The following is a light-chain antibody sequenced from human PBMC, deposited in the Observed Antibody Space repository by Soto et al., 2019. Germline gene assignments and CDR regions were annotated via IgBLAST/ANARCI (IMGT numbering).Light chain of an antibody. CDR2: GAS. CDR1: QSVRSSY. Sequence: ESLLIQARGTLCFSPWEISTLSCRARQSVRSSYIAGYQQKPGQAPRLLIYGASSGATGIPDRFSGSGSGTDFTLTISTLEPEDFAVYYCHQYGSSLWKLGPGTKVDIK. CDR3: HQYGSSLWK. J-gene: IGKJ1*01. V-gene: IGKV3-20*01.